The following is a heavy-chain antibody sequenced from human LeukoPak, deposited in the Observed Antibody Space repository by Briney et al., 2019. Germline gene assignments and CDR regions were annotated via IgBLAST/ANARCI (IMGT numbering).Heavy chain of an antibody. CDR1: GGSISSGGYY. V-gene: IGHV4-30-2*01. D-gene: IGHD2-2*01. J-gene: IGHJ4*02. CDR2: IYHSGST. Sequence: PSQTLSPTCAVSGGSISSGGYYWSWIRQPPGKGLEWIGYIYHSGSTYYNPSLKSRVTISVDKSKNQFSLNLTSVTAADTAVYFCARAPRAYCSTSGSCFQDYWGQGTLVTVSS. CDR3: ARAPRAYCSTSGSCFQDY.